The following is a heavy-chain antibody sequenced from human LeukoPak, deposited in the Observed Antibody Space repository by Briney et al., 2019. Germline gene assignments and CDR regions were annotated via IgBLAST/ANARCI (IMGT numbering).Heavy chain of an antibody. CDR3: ARDDAMIVVVMRRPYAFDI. Sequence: GGSLRLSCAASGFTFSSYWMSWVRQAPGKGLEWVANIKQDGSEKYYVDSVKGRFTISRDNARNSLYLQMNSLRAEDTAVYYCARDDAMIVVVMRRPYAFDIWGQGTMVTVSS. CDR2: IKQDGSEK. J-gene: IGHJ3*02. D-gene: IGHD3-22*01. V-gene: IGHV3-7*01. CDR1: GFTFSSYW.